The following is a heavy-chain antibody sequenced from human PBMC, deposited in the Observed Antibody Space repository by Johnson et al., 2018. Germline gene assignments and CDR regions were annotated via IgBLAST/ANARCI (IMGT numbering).Heavy chain of an antibody. D-gene: IGHD4-17*01. CDR2: ISSTETI. CDR3: ARGESRGDRGDYGWCRH. J-gene: IGHJ1*01. V-gene: IGHV3-11*01. CDR1: GFTFSDYY. Sequence: VQLLESGGDLVKPGGSXRLSCVGTGFTFSDYYMNWIRQAPGKGPEWVSYISSTETIHYADSVKGRFTISRDNAKRSLYLEMNSRRAEDTAVYFCARGESRGDRGDYGWCRHWGQGTLVTVSS.